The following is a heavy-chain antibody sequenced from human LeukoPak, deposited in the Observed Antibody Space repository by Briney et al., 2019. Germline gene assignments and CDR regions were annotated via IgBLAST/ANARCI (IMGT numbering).Heavy chain of an antibody. J-gene: IGHJ4*02. D-gene: IGHD1-1*01. V-gene: IGHV3-21*01. CDR2: ISSSGGYI. CDR3: AKVSTPGTTFDY. Sequence: PGGSLRLSCAVSGFTFSSYSMNWVRQAPGKGLEWVSSISSSGGYIYYADSVKGRFTISRDNAKNSLYLQMNSLRAEDAAVYYCAKVSTPGTTFDYWGQGALVTVSS. CDR1: GFTFSSYS.